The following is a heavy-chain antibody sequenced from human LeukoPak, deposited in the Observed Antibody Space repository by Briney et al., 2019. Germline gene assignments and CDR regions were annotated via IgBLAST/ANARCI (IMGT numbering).Heavy chain of an antibody. Sequence: ASVKVSCKASGYTFTSYDINWVRQAPGQGLEWMGWMNPNSGDTFYSQRFQGRVTMTRDTSLSTAYLGLTRLKSDDTAMYYCARDPMVRGENWLDPWGQGTLVTVSS. V-gene: IGHV1-2*02. CDR2: MNPNSGDT. D-gene: IGHD3-10*01. CDR1: GYTFTSYD. J-gene: IGHJ5*02. CDR3: ARDPMVRGENWLDP.